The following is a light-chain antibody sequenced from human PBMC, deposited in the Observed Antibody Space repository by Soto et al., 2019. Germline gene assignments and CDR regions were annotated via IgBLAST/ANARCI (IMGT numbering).Light chain of an antibody. CDR2: DDS. CDR3: SSYTSSSTLV. CDR1: STDIGAYNY. V-gene: IGLV2-14*01. J-gene: IGLJ2*01. Sequence: QSVLTQPASVSGSPGQSITISCTGTSTDIGAYNYVSWYQQHPGKAPKLMIYDDSNRPSGVSNRFSGSKSGNTASLTISGLEAEDEADYYCSSYTSSSTLVFGGGTKVTVL.